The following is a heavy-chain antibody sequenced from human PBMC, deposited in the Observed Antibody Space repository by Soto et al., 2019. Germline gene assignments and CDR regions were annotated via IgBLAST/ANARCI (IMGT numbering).Heavy chain of an antibody. Sequence: QVQLVESGGGVVQPGRSLRLSCAASGFTFSSYAMHWVRQAPGKGLEWVAVISYDGSNKYYADSVKGRITISRNNSQNTLYLQMNSLRAEDTAVYYCARGPSSLTRFDYWGQGTLVTVSS. J-gene: IGHJ4*02. CDR2: ISYDGSNK. V-gene: IGHV3-30-3*01. CDR3: ARGPSSLTRFDY. CDR1: GFTFSSYA. D-gene: IGHD2-2*01.